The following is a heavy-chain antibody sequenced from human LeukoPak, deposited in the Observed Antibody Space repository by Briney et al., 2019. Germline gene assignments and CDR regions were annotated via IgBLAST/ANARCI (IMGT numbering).Heavy chain of an antibody. V-gene: IGHV1-8*03. Sequence: GASVKVSCKASGYTFTSYDINWVRQATGQGLEWMGWMNPNSGNKGYAQKFQGRVTITRNTSISTAYMELSSLRSEDTAVYYCARGPRRCSSTSCYLFDPWGQGTLVTVSS. J-gene: IGHJ5*02. CDR3: ARGPRRCSSTSCYLFDP. CDR2: MNPNSGNK. CDR1: GYTFTSYD. D-gene: IGHD2-2*01.